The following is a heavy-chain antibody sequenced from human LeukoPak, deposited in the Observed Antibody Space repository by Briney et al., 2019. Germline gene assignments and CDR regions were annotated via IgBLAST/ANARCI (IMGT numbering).Heavy chain of an antibody. CDR3: ARVGYSRSWHSGSAFDI. CDR2: ISNSDSTI. V-gene: IGHV3-48*04. J-gene: IGHJ3*02. D-gene: IGHD6-13*01. CDR1: GFTFSSYW. Sequence: GGSLRLSCAASGFTFSSYWMSWVRQAPGKGLEWVSYISNSDSTIYYADSVKGRFTISRDNAQKSLYLQMNSLRAEDTAVYYCARVGYSRSWHSGSAFDIWGQGTMVTVSS.